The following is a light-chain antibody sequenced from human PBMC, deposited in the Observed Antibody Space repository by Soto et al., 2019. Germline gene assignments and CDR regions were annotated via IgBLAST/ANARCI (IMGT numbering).Light chain of an antibody. CDR2: WAS. CDR1: QSVLYSSNNKNY. V-gene: IGKV4-1*01. CDR3: QQYYSTPT. J-gene: IGKJ1*01. Sequence: DIVMTQSPDSLAVCLGEWATINCKSSQSVLYSSNNKNYLAWYQQKPGQPPKLLIYWASTRESGVPDRFSGSGSGTDFTLTISSLQAEDVAVYYCQQYYSTPTFGQGTKVDI.